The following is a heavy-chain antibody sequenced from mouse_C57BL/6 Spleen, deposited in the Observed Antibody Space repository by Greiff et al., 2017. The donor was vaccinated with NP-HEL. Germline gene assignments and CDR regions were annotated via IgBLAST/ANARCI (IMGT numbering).Heavy chain of an antibody. CDR3: ASRTGNYGYFDV. V-gene: IGHV3-6*01. CDR2: ISYDGSN. Sequence: EVKLMESGPGLVKPSQSLSLTCSVTGYSITSGYYWNWIRQFPGNKLEWMGYISYDGSNNYNPSLKNRISITRDTSKNQFFLKLNSVTTEDTATYYCASRTGNYGYFDVWGTGTTVTVSS. J-gene: IGHJ1*03. CDR1: GYSITSGYY.